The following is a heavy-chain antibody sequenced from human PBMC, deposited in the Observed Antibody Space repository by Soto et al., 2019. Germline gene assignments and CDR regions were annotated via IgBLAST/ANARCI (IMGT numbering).Heavy chain of an antibody. CDR1: GGSFSGYY. CDR2: INHSGST. CDR3: ARSGSYYRVFDY. V-gene: IGHV4-34*01. J-gene: IGHJ4*02. Sequence: SETLSLTCAVYGGSFSGYYWSWIRQPPGKGLEWIGEINHSGSTNYNPSLKSRVTISVDTSKNQFSLKLSSVTAADTAVYYCARSGSYYRVFDYWGQGTLVTVSS. D-gene: IGHD1-26*01.